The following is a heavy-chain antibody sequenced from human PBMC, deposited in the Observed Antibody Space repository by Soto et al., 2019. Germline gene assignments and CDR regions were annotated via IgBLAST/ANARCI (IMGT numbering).Heavy chain of an antibody. V-gene: IGHV5-10-1*01. CDR1: GYSFRNNW. J-gene: IGHJ1*01. D-gene: IGHD3-22*01. CDR2: IDLSDSYK. Sequence: GESLKISCTGSGYSFRNNWITWVRQMPGKGLEWMGRIDLSDSYKSYSPSFQGHVPFSADTSISTAYLQWSSLRASDTAIYYCARHGGVNYDSSGYHYALAYWGPRTPLTVSA. CDR3: ARHGGVNYDSSGYHYALAY.